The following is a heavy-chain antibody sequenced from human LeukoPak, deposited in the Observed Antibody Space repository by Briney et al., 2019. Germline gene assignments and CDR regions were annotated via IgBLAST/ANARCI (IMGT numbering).Heavy chain of an antibody. V-gene: IGHV4-39*01. CDR3: ARPSNYGDYPRYDAFDI. D-gene: IGHD4-17*01. CDR1: GGSLSSSSYY. Sequence: SETLSLTYTVSGGSLSSSSYYWGWIRQPPGKGLEWIGSIYYSGSTYYNPSLKSRVTISVDTSKNQFSLKLSSVTAADTAVYYCARPSNYGDYPRYDAFDIWGQGTMVTVSS. J-gene: IGHJ3*02. CDR2: IYYSGST.